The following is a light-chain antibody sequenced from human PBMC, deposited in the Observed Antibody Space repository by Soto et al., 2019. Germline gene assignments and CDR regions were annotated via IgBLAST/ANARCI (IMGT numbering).Light chain of an antibody. Sequence: EIVLTQSPGILSLSPGERASLSFVASPSISSSFLAWYQQKPGQAPRLLIYGASSRATGIPDRFSGTGYETDFTLTISRLEHEDFAVYYCQQYDNSPITFGQGTRLEIK. J-gene: IGKJ5*01. CDR3: QQYDNSPIT. V-gene: IGKV3-20*01. CDR2: GAS. CDR1: PSISSSF.